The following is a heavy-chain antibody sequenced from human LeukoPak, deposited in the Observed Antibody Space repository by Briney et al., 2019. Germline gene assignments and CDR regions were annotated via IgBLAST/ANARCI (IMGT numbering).Heavy chain of an antibody. Sequence: PSETLSLTCAVYGGSFSGYYWSWIRQPPGKGLEWIGEINHSGSTNYNPSLKSRVTISVDTSKNQFSLKLSSVTAADTAVYYCARQIPGYSPVDPWGQGTLVTVSS. CDR3: ARQIPGYSPVDP. J-gene: IGHJ5*02. CDR1: GGSFSGYY. CDR2: INHSGST. V-gene: IGHV4-34*01. D-gene: IGHD1-26*01.